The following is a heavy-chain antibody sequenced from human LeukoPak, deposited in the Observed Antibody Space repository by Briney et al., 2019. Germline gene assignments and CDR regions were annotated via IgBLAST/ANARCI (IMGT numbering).Heavy chain of an antibody. D-gene: IGHD4-17*01. Sequence: SETLSLTCAVYGGSFSGYYWSWIRQPPGKGLEWIGEINHSGSTNYNPSLKGRVTISVDTSKNQFSLKLSSVTAADTAVYYCARVRPYGGKGWFDPWGQGTLVTVSS. V-gene: IGHV4-34*01. CDR3: ARVRPYGGKGWFDP. CDR1: GGSFSGYY. J-gene: IGHJ5*02. CDR2: INHSGST.